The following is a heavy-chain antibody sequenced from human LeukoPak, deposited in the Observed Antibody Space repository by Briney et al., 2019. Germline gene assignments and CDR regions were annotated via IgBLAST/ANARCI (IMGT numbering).Heavy chain of an antibody. CDR2: IYTSGST. CDR1: GGSISSGSYY. CDR3: AREGGGFWSGYPFDY. V-gene: IGHV4-61*02. D-gene: IGHD3-3*01. J-gene: IGHJ4*02. Sequence: SETLSLTCTVSGGSISSGSYYRSWIRQPAGKGREWIGRIYTSGSTNCNPSLNSRVTISLDTSKNQFSLKLISVTAADTAVYYCAREGGGFWSGYPFDYWGQGTLVTASS.